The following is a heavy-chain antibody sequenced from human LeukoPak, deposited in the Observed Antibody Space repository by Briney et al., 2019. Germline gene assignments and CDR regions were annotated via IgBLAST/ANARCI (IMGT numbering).Heavy chain of an antibody. CDR2: ISGSGGST. J-gene: IGHJ4*02. V-gene: IGHV3-23*01. Sequence: GGSLRLSCAASGFTFSSYAMSWVRQAPGKGLEWVSAISGSGGSTYYADSVKGRFTISRDNSKNMLYLQMNSLRAEDTAVYYCAKDRPAKDIVVVPAAIFMGVHDYWGQGTLVTVSS. CDR3: AKDRPAKDIVVVPAAIFMGVHDY. CDR1: GFTFSSYA. D-gene: IGHD2-2*02.